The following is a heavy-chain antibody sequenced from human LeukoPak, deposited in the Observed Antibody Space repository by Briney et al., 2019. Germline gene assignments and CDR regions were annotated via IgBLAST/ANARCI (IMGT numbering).Heavy chain of an antibody. CDR3: AKGETYYDFWSGYTSLKWFDP. D-gene: IGHD3-3*01. CDR1: GFTFDESP. Sequence: GGSLRLSCTASGFTFDESPMSWVRQAPGKGLEWVSVISGSGDSTNYADSVKGRFTVSRDNSKNMLYLQMNSLRAEDTAVYYCAKGETYYDFWSGYTSLKWFDPWGQGTLVTVSS. CDR2: ISGSGDST. V-gene: IGHV3-23*01. J-gene: IGHJ5*02.